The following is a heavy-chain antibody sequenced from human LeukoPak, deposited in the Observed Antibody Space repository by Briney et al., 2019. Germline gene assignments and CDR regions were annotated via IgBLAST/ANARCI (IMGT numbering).Heavy chain of an antibody. CDR3: ARVVGYSGGSCHPYIDY. V-gene: IGHV3-48*03. J-gene: IGHJ4*02. Sequence: PGGSLRLSCAASGFTFSSYEMNWVRQAPGKGLEWVSYMSSSGSTMYYADSVKGRFTISRDNAKNSLYLQMNSLRAEDTAVYYCARVVGYSGGSCHPYIDYWGQGTLVTVSS. CDR2: MSSSGSTM. CDR1: GFTFSSYE. D-gene: IGHD2-15*01.